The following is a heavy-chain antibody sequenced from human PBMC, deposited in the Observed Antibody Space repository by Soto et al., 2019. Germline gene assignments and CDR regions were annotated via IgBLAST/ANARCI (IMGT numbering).Heavy chain of an antibody. CDR2: IRSKAYGGTT. V-gene: IGHV3-49*03. Sequence: PGGSLRLSCTASGFTFGDYAMSWFRQAPGKGLEWVGFIRSKAYGGTTEYAASVKGRFTISRDDSKGIAYLQMNSLKTEDTAVYYCTGDFWSGPPPYYYYGMDVSGQGTTVTVSS. J-gene: IGHJ6*02. CDR1: GFTFGDYA. CDR3: TGDFWSGPPPYYYYGMDV. D-gene: IGHD3-3*01.